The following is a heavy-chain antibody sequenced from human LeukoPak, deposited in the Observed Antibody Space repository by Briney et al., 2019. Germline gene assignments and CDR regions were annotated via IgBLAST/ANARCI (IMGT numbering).Heavy chain of an antibody. CDR3: ASNRPSSSRFTPFDY. V-gene: IGHV4-30-2*01. Sequence: PSETLSLTCTVSGGSISSGGYYWSWIRQPPGKGLKWIGYIYHSGSTYYNPSLKSRVTISVDRSKNQFSLKLSSVTAADTAVYYCASNRPSSSRFTPFDYWGQGTLVTVSS. J-gene: IGHJ4*02. CDR1: GGSISSGGYY. D-gene: IGHD6-6*01. CDR2: IYHSGST.